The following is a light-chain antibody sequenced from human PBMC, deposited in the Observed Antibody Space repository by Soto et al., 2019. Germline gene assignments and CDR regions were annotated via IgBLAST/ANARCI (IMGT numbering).Light chain of an antibody. V-gene: IGKV3-20*01. CDR3: QEYGRT. Sequence: EIVLTQSPGTLSLSPGDRATLSCRASQSFSSGYLAWYQQRPGQAPRLLIYGASIRATGIPDRFSGSGSGTDFTLTISRLEPEDFAVYYCQEYGRTFGQGTKLEIK. J-gene: IGKJ2*01. CDR1: QSFSSGY. CDR2: GAS.